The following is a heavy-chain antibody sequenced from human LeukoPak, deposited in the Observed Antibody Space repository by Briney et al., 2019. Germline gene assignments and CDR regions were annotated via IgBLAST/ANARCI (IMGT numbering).Heavy chain of an antibody. Sequence: SVKVSCKASGGTFSSYAISWVRQAPGQGLEWMGGIIPIFGTANYAQKFQGRVTITADKSTSTAYMELSSLRSEDTAVYYRARSQQLVRRYFDYWGQGTLVTVSS. CDR3: ARSQQLVRRYFDY. CDR1: GGTFSSYA. D-gene: IGHD6-13*01. CDR2: IIPIFGTA. V-gene: IGHV1-69*06. J-gene: IGHJ4*02.